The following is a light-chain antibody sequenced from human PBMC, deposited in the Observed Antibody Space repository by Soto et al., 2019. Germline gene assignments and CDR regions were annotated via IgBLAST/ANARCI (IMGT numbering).Light chain of an antibody. CDR2: DAS. V-gene: IGKV3-11*01. Sequence: DIVMTQSPDSLAVSLGERATINCKSSQSVSSYLAWYQQKPGQAPRLLIYDASNRATGIPARFSGSGSGTDFTLTISSLEPEDFAVYYCQQRSNWPPGVTFGQGTRLEMK. CDR1: QSVSSY. CDR3: QQRSNWPPGVT. J-gene: IGKJ5*01.